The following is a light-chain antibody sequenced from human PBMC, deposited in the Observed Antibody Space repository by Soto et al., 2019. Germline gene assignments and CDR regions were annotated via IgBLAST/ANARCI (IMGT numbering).Light chain of an antibody. CDR3: QQYGSSRYT. CDR2: GAS. J-gene: IGKJ2*01. Sequence: EIWLKKSPGNLSLSPGESATLSCRAIQSVSSSYLAWYQQKPGQAPRLLIYGASSRATGIPDRFSGSGSGTDFTLTISRLEPEDFAVYYWQQYGSSRYTFGQGTKLEIK. CDR1: QSVSSSY. V-gene: IGKV3-20*01.